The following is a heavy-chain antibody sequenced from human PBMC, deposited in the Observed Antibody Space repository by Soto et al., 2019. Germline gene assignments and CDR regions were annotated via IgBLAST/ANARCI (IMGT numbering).Heavy chain of an antibody. CDR3: AREARGGYYYGMDV. J-gene: IGHJ6*02. D-gene: IGHD3-10*01. CDR1: GGSISSYY. Sequence: SETLSLTCTVSGGSISSYYWSWIRQPPGKGLEWIGYIYYSGSTNYNPSIKSRVTISVDTSKNQFSMKLSSVTAADTAVYFCAREARGGYYYGMDVWGQGTTVTVSS. V-gene: IGHV4-59*01. CDR2: IYYSGST.